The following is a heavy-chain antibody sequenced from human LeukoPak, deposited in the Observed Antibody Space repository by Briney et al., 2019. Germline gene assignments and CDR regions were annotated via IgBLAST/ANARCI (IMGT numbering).Heavy chain of an antibody. CDR2: INQDGSDK. CDR3: ARDASGSSPGLMDS. V-gene: IGHV3-7*01. J-gene: IGHJ4*02. D-gene: IGHD1-26*01. CDR1: GMIFSCCW. Sequence: GGSLRLSCAGSGMIFSCCWMSWVRQAPGKGLEWVASINQDGSDKRHADSVKGRFTISGDNAKSSVYLQMNSLTAEDTAVYFCARDASGSSPGLMDSWGQGTLVTVSS.